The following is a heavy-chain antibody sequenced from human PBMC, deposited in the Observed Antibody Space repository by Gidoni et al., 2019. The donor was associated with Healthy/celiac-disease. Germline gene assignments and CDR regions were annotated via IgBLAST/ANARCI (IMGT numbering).Heavy chain of an antibody. V-gene: IGHV4-39*01. CDR2: LYYSGST. Sequence: QLQLPESSPGLVKPSETLSLTCTVSGGSISRSSYYWVWIRQPPGKGLRWFGSLYYSGSTYYNPSLKSRVTIAVDTSKNQFSLKLGSVTAADTAVYYCAIHGDSGSYYVFDYWGQGTLVTVSS. CDR1: GGSISRSSYY. D-gene: IGHD3-10*01. CDR3: AIHGDSGSYYVFDY. J-gene: IGHJ4*02.